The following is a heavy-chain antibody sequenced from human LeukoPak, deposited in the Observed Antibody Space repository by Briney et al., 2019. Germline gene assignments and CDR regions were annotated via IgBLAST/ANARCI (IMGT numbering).Heavy chain of an antibody. CDR3: ARDPLSIAAAGTNYGMDV. CDR2: IYSGGST. Sequence: PGGSLRLSCAASGFTVSSNYMSWVRQAPGKGLEWVSVIYSGGSTYYADSVKGRFTISRDNSKNTLYLQMNSLRAEDTAVYYCARDPLSIAAAGTNYGMDVWGQGTTVTVSS. J-gene: IGHJ6*02. D-gene: IGHD6-13*01. V-gene: IGHV3-66*01. CDR1: GFTVSSNY.